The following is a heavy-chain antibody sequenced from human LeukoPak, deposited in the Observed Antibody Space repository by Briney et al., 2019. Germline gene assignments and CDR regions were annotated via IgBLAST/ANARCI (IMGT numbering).Heavy chain of an antibody. CDR2: IKKDGREK. V-gene: IGHV3-7*01. Sequence: GGSLRLSCSASRLTLSTYWTSSGRQAPGKGLGWVANIKKDGREKYYVDSVKSRFTISRDNAKNSLYMQMNSPRAEDTAVYYCARDFYGSGSYYSYYFDYWGQGTLVTVSS. D-gene: IGHD3-10*01. J-gene: IGHJ4*02. CDR3: ARDFYGSGSYYSYYFDY. CDR1: RLTLSTYW.